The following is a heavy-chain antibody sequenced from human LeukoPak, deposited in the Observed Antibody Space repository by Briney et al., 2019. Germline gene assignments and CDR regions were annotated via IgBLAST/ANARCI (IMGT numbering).Heavy chain of an antibody. Sequence: SVKVSCKASGYTLTDHHILWLRQVPGQGLEWMGWIQANSGATKFAQDFQGRVTMTRDATTNTAYMELRSLRSDDTAIYYCGRDPTDGYAHADYWGQGTLVTVSS. V-gene: IGHV1-2*02. CDR1: GYTLTDHH. CDR2: IQANSGAT. D-gene: IGHD5-24*01. J-gene: IGHJ4*02. CDR3: GRDPTDGYAHADY.